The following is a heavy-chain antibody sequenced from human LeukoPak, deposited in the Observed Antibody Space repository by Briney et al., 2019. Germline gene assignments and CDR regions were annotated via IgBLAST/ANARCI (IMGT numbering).Heavy chain of an antibody. CDR2: ISGSGGST. CDR1: GFNFRAYW. V-gene: IGHV3-23*01. CDR3: AKSASGTYFDY. J-gene: IGHJ4*02. Sequence: GGSLRLSCTTSGFNFRAYWMGWVRQAPGKGLEWVSAISGSGGSTYYADSVKGRFTISRDNSKNTLYLQMNSLRAEDTAVYYCAKSASGTYFDYWGQGTLVTVSS. D-gene: IGHD1-7*01.